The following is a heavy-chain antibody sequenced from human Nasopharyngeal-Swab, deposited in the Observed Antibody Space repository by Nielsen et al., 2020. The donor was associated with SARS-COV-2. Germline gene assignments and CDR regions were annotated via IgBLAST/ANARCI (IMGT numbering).Heavy chain of an antibody. CDR1: GFAFSSYG. V-gene: IGHV3-33*01. CDR2: IWYDGSNK. CDR3: ARERYSSSWYFDY. J-gene: IGHJ4*02. Sequence: GGSLRLSCAASGFAFSSYGMHWVRQAPGKGLEWVAVIWYDGSNKYYADSVKGRFTISRDNPKNTLYLQMNSLRAEDTAVYYCARERYSSSWYFDYWGQGTLVTVSS. D-gene: IGHD6-13*01.